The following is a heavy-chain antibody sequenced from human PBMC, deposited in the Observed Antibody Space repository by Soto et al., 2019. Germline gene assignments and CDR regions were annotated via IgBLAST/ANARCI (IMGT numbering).Heavy chain of an antibody. V-gene: IGHV4-30-4*01. Sequence: QVQLQESGPGLVKPSQTLSLTCTVSGGSISSGDYFWSWVRQPPGEGLEWIGYISHTGNTYYNPSLKSRVTISVDTSKNQFYLKMRSVTAADTAVYYCARTDDGGYFRKYYFDYWGQGILVTVSS. D-gene: IGHD3-22*01. CDR3: ARTDDGGYFRKYYFDY. CDR2: ISHTGNT. J-gene: IGHJ4*02. CDR1: GGSISSGDYF.